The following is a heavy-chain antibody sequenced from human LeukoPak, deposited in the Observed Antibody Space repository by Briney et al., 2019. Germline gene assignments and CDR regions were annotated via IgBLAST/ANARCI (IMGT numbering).Heavy chain of an antibody. D-gene: IGHD2-2*01. CDR3: ARDSQVVPAAYYYYGMDV. J-gene: IGHJ6*02. CDR2: ISAYNGNT. Sequence: ASVKVSCKASGYTFTSYGISWVRQAPGQGLEWMGWISAYNGNTNYAQKLQGRVTMTTDTSTSTAYMELRSLRSDDTAVYYRARDSQVVPAAYYYYGMDVWGQGTTVTVSS. V-gene: IGHV1-18*01. CDR1: GYTFTSYG.